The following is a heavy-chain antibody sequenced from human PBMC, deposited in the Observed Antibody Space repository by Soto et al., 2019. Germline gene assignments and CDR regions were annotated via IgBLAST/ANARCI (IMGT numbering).Heavy chain of an antibody. V-gene: IGHV1-3*01. CDR1: GSTFTSYA. Sequence: ASVKVSCKASGSTFTSYAMHWVRQAPGQRLEWMGWINAGNGNTKYSQKFQGRVTITRDTSASTAYMELSSLRSEDTAVYYCATSYSGYDYHYYYGMHVWSQGTTVTGS. CDR3: ATSYSGYDYHYYYGMHV. J-gene: IGHJ6*02. D-gene: IGHD5-12*01. CDR2: INAGNGNT.